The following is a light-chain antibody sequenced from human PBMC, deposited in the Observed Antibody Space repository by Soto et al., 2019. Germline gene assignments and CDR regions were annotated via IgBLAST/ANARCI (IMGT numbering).Light chain of an antibody. CDR2: GAS. Sequence: ETVMTQSPATLSVSPGERVTLSCRASQSVGSNLAWYQQKPGQAPRLLIYGASTRATDIPARFSGSGSGTEFTLTISSLQSEDSAVYYCQQYNNWPPWTFGQGTKVEIK. CDR3: QQYNNWPPWT. V-gene: IGKV3-15*01. J-gene: IGKJ1*01. CDR1: QSVGSN.